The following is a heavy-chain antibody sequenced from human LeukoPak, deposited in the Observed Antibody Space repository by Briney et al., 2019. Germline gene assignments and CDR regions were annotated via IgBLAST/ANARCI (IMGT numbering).Heavy chain of an antibody. CDR1: GGSIRSNSHY. D-gene: IGHD1-26*01. V-gene: IGHV4-39*01. CDR2: VFYTGGT. J-gene: IGHJ4*02. CDR3: ASWTYSGSFDY. Sequence: SETLSLTCSVPGGSIRSNSHYWGWIRQPPRKGLEWMGSVFYTGGTYYNPSLKSRVTTSVDTSKNQFSLKLSYVTAEDTAVYYCASWTYSGSFDYWGQGTLVTVSS.